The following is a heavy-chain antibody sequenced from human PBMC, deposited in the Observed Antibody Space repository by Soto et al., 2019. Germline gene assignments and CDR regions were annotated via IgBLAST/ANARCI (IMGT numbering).Heavy chain of an antibody. V-gene: IGHV4-59*01. CDR1: GFTFSSYY. Sequence: VQLVESGGGLVQPGGSLRLSCAASGFTFSSYYWSWIRQPPGKGLEWIGYIYYSGSTNYNPSLKSRVTISVDTSKNQFSLKLSSVTAADTAVYYCARGQQLVRFWGQGTLVTVSS. J-gene: IGHJ4*02. CDR2: IYYSGST. D-gene: IGHD6-13*01. CDR3: ARGQQLVRF.